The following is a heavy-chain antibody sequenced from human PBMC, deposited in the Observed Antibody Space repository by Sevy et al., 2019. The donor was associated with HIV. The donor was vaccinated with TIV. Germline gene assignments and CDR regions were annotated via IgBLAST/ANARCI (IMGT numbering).Heavy chain of an antibody. D-gene: IGHD2-8*01. V-gene: IGHV4-59*08. CDR3: ARRNGFAI. CDR1: GGSINSDH. J-gene: IGHJ3*02. Sequence: SETLSLTCTVSGGSINSDHWNWIRQPPGKGLEWIGYVYYTGGTNYNPSLKNRFTISVDRTKNQFSLKLTSVTAADTAGYYCARRNGFAIWGQGTMVTASS. CDR2: VYYTGGT.